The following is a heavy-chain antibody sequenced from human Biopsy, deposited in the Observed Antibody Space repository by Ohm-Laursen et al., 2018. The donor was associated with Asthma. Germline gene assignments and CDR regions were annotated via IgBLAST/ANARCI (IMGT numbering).Heavy chain of an antibody. Sequence: SLRLACVASGFTFGEYWMSWVRQVPGKGLEWVAGIKHGVCEKNQVDTLKGRFTISRDNAKNSLYLQMNSLRAEDTAVYYCPRTFHFWSPYHAEHYQLWGQGTLVTVSS. CDR2: IKHGVCEK. V-gene: IGHV3-7*01. D-gene: IGHD3-3*02. CDR3: PRTFHFWSPYHAEHYQL. J-gene: IGHJ1*01. CDR1: GFTFGEYW.